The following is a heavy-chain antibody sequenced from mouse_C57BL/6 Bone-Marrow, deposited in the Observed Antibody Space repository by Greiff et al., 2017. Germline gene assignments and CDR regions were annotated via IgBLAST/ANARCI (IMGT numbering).Heavy chain of an antibody. Sequence: VQLQQSGGGLVQPGASLKLSCESNEYEFPSHDMSWVRKTPEKRLELVAAINSDGGSTYYPDTMESRFIISRDNTKKTLYLQMSSLRSEDTALYYCARHGDYGSSSYWYFDVWGTGTTVTVSS. CDR3: ARHGDYGSSSYWYFDV. V-gene: IGHV5-2*01. CDR2: INSDGGST. CDR1: EYEFPSHD. D-gene: IGHD1-1*01. J-gene: IGHJ1*03.